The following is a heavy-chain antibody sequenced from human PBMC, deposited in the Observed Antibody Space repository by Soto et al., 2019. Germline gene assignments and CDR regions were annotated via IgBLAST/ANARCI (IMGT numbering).Heavy chain of an antibody. CDR2: INSDGSST. J-gene: IGHJ4*02. Sequence: EVQLVESGGGLVQPGGSLRLSCAASGFTFSRYGMHWVRQAPGKGLVWVSRINSDGSSTSYADSVKGRFTISRDNAKNTLYLQMNSLRGEDTAVYYCARVAYDSSGYYPDYWGQGTLVTVSS. V-gene: IGHV3-74*01. CDR1: GFTFSRYG. D-gene: IGHD3-22*01. CDR3: ARVAYDSSGYYPDY.